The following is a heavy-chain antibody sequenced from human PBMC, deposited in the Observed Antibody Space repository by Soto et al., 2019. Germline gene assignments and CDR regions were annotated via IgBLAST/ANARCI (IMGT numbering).Heavy chain of an antibody. J-gene: IGHJ4*02. Sequence: VKVSCKASGGTSSSYRINWVRQAPGQALEWVGGIVPIYRTADYAQKFQGRVTITADESARTPYMELRSLKSQDTAVYYCVRDSGAKLRSSWGQGTLVTVSS. D-gene: IGHD6-19*01. CDR2: IVPIYRTA. V-gene: IGHV1-69*13. CDR1: GGTSSSYR. CDR3: VRDSGAKLRSS.